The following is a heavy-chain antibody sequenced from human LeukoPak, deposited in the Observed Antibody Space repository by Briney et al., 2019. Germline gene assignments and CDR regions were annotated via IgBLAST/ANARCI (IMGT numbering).Heavy chain of an antibody. Sequence: SVKVSCKASAGTFSSYTISWMRQAHGQGLEWMGSIIPILGIANYAQKFQGRGTITTAKSTSTTYMELNILRPEDTAVYYFARLGPPLCSSTSCYNHTFDLWGQGTLVTVSS. J-gene: IGHJ4*02. CDR1: AGTFSSYT. CDR3: ARLGPPLCSSTSCYNHTFDL. CDR2: IIPILGIA. V-gene: IGHV1-69*02. D-gene: IGHD2-2*02.